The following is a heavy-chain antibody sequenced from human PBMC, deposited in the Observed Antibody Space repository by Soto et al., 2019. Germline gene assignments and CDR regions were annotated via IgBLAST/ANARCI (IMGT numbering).Heavy chain of an antibody. CDR3: ARSHIVLVPDAVGGGDAFDI. J-gene: IGHJ3*02. D-gene: IGHD2-2*01. V-gene: IGHV1-18*04. CDR1: GYTFTSYG. Sequence: ASVQVSCKASGYTFTSYGISWVRQAPGQGLEWMGWISAYNGNTNYAQKLQGRVTMTTDTYTSTAYMELRSLRSDDKAVYYCARSHIVLVPDAVGGGDAFDIWGQGTMVTVSS. CDR2: ISAYNGNT.